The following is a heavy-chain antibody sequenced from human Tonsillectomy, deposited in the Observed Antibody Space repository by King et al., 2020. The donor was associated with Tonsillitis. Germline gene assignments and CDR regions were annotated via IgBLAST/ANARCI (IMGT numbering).Heavy chain of an antibody. V-gene: IGHV3-30-3*01. Sequence: VQLVESGGGVVQPGRSLRLSCAASGFTFSSYAMHWVRQAPGKGLEWVAVISYDGSNKYYADSVKGRFTISRDNSKNTLYLQMNSLRAEDTAVYYCARDVLLWFGESPNAFDIWGQGTMVTVSS. CDR3: ARDVLLWFGESPNAFDI. D-gene: IGHD3-10*01. J-gene: IGHJ3*02. CDR1: GFTFSSYA. CDR2: ISYDGSNK.